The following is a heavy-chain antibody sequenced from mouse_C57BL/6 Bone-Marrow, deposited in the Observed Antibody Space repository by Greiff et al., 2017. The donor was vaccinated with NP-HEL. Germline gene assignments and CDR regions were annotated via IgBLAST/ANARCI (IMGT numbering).Heavy chain of an antibody. J-gene: IGHJ2*01. Sequence: VQLVESGPGLVQPSQSLSITCTVSGFSLTSYGVHWVRQSPGKGLEWLGVIWSGGSTDYNAAFISRLSISKDNSKSQVFFKMNSLQADDTAIYYCARNDYGSSYYFDYWGQGTTLTVSS. CDR2: IWSGGST. V-gene: IGHV2-2*01. D-gene: IGHD1-1*01. CDR1: GFSLTSYG. CDR3: ARNDYGSSYYFDY.